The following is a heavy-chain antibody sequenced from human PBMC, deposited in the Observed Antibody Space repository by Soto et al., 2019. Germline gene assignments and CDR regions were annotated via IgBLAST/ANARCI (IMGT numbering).Heavy chain of an antibody. V-gene: IGHV4-39*07. CDR3: ARVGATATTDAFDI. Sequence: PSETLSLTCTVSGGSISSSSYYWGWIRQPPGKGLEWIGNIYYSGSTYYNPSLKSRVTISVDTSKNQFSLKLSSVTAADTAVYYCARVGATATTDAFDIWGQGTMVTVSS. D-gene: IGHD4-17*01. CDR2: IYYSGST. J-gene: IGHJ3*02. CDR1: GGSISSSSYY.